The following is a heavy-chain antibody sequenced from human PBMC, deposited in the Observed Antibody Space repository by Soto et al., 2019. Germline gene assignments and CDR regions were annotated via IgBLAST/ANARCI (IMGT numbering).Heavy chain of an antibody. CDR3: ARDYGGMWGY. CDR1: GYTFTSYA. CDR2: INAGNGHT. J-gene: IGHJ4*02. Sequence: QVQLVQSGAEEKKPGASVKVSCKASGYTFTSYAMHWVRQAPGQRLEWMGWINAGNGHTRYSQKFQGRVTITRDTSASTAYMELSSLRSEDTAVYYCARDYGGMWGYWGQGTLVTVSS. D-gene: IGHD4-17*01. V-gene: IGHV1-3*05.